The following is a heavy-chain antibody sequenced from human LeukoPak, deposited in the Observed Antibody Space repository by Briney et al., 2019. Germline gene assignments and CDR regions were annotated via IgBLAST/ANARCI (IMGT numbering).Heavy chain of an antibody. Sequence: KPSETLSLTCTVSGDSISSYYWTWIRQPPGKALEWLALIYWDDDKRYSPSLKSRLTITKDTSKNQVVLTMTNMDPVDTATYYCAHVLLWFGGAFDYWGQGTLVTVSS. D-gene: IGHD3-10*01. CDR1: GDSISSYYWT. J-gene: IGHJ4*02. CDR2: IYWDDDK. V-gene: IGHV2-5*08. CDR3: AHVLLWFGGAFDY.